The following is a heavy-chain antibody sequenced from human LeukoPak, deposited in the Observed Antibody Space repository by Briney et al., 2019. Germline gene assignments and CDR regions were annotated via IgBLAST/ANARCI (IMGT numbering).Heavy chain of an antibody. D-gene: IGHD3-10*01. CDR1: GFTFSSYG. CDR2: ISYDGSNK. V-gene: IGHV3-30*03. Sequence: PGGSLRLSCAASGFTFSSYGMHWVRQAPGKGLEWVAVISYDGSNKYYADSVKGRFTISRDNSKNTLYLQMNSLRAEDTAVYYCARQLLWFGELFGWFDPWGQGTLVTVSS. CDR3: ARQLLWFGELFGWFDP. J-gene: IGHJ5*02.